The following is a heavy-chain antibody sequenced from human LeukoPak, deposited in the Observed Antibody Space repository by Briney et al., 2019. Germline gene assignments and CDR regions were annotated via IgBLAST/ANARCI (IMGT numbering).Heavy chain of an antibody. D-gene: IGHD3-10*02. CDR2: ISAYNGNT. Sequence: ASVKVSCKASGYTFTSYGISWVRQAPGQGLEWMGWISAYNGNTNYAQKLQGRVTMTTDTSTSTAYMELRSLRSDDTAVYYCARAKYVPPGPFDPPTLTWFDPWGQGPLVTVSS. J-gene: IGHJ5*02. CDR3: ARAKYVPPGPFDPPTLTWFDP. V-gene: IGHV1-18*01. CDR1: GYTFTSYG.